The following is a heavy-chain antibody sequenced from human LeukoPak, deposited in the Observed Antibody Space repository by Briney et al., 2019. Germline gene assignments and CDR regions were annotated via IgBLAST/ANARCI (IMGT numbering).Heavy chain of an antibody. CDR1: GFTFSNYA. Sequence: GGSLRLSCAASGFTFSNYAMSWVRQAPGKGLEWVSTVSGSASNTYYADSVKGRFTISRDNSKTTLYVQMNSLRADDTAVYYCAKGFQTYGELSFDVWGQGTLVAVSS. CDR3: AKGFQTYGELSFDV. D-gene: IGHD4-17*01. V-gene: IGHV3-23*01. J-gene: IGHJ4*02. CDR2: VSGSASNT.